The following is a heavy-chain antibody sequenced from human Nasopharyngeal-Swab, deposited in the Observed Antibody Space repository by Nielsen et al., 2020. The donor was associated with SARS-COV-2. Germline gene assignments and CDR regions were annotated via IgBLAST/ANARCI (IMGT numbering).Heavy chain of an antibody. Sequence: GESLKISCAASRFTFSSFGMHWVRQAPGKGPEWVSRIKSDGSDTRYADSVKGRFSISRDSSKNTLYLQMDSLRGEDTAVYYCARDAPAHYGAFYWGRGTLVTVSS. V-gene: IGHV3-74*01. J-gene: IGHJ4*02. CDR3: ARDAPAHYGAFY. CDR1: RFTFSSFG. CDR2: IKSDGSDT. D-gene: IGHD4-17*01.